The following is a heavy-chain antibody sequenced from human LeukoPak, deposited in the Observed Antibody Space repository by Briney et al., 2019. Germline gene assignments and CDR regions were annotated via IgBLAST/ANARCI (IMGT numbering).Heavy chain of an antibody. CDR1: GGSISSGGYY. CDR3: ARVGRKDIDY. CDR2: IYHSGST. Sequence: SETLSLTCTVSGGSISSGGYYWSWIRQPPGKGLEWIGYIYHSGSTYYNPSLKSRVTISVDRSKNQFSLKLSSVTAADTAVYYCARVGRKDIDYWGQGTLVTVSS. D-gene: IGHD2-15*01. J-gene: IGHJ4*02. V-gene: IGHV4-30-2*01.